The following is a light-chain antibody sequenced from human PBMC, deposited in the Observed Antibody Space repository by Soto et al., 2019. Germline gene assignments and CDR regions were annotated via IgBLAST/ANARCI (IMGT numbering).Light chain of an antibody. J-gene: IGKJ5*01. CDR3: QQRTTFT. Sequence: EIVLTQSPATLSLSPGERATLSCRTSQSVSSYLAWYQQKPGQAPRLLIYDASNRATGIPARFSGSGSGTDLTLTISSLEPEDIAVYYSQQRTTFTFGQGTRLEIK. V-gene: IGKV3-11*01. CDR2: DAS. CDR1: QSVSSY.